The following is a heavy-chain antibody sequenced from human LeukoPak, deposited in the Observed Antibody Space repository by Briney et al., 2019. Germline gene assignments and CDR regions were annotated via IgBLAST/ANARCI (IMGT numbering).Heavy chain of an antibody. V-gene: IGHV4-59*01. J-gene: IGHJ4*02. CDR3: ARGGSGSPLAY. D-gene: IGHD1-26*01. CDR1: GGSISSYY. CDR2: IYYTGST. Sequence: SETLSLTCTVSGGSISSYYWSWNRQPPGKGLEWIGYIYYTGSTTYNPSLKSRVTISVDTSKNQFSLKLSSVTAADTAVYHCARGGSGSPLAYWGQGTLVTVSS.